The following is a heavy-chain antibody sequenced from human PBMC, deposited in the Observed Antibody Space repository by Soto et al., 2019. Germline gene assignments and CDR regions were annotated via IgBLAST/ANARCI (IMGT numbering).Heavy chain of an antibody. CDR1: GFTFDHYG. CDR3: ARGLDAFDL. V-gene: IGHV3-20*04. CDR2: VNWNSVTT. Sequence: GGSLRLSCAASGFTFDHYGMTWVRQAPGRSLEWVAGVNWNSVTTGYGDAVKGRFTAHRDNAKNSLYLEMSSLRIEDTAIYYCARGLDAFDLWGQGTWVTVSS. J-gene: IGHJ3*01.